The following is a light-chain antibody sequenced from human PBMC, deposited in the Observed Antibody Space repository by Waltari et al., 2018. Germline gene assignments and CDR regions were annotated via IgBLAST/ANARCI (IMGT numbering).Light chain of an antibody. CDR3: QRYDNLPIFA. Sequence: DIQLTQSPSSLSASVGDRVTITCRASQPITNYLNWHQQKPGKAPKRLIHDASTLETGVPSRFSGSQSGTDFTFTISRLLPEDVATSYCQRYDNLPIFAFGPGTNVDIK. CDR2: DAS. V-gene: IGKV1-33*01. CDR1: QPITNY. J-gene: IGKJ3*01.